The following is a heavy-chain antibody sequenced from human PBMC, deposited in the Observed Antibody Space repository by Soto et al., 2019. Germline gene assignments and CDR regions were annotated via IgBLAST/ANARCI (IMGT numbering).Heavy chain of an antibody. D-gene: IGHD6-19*01. CDR1: GYTFTSYY. Sequence: ASLKVSCKASGYTFTSYYMHWVRQAPGQGLEWMGWINPNSGGTNYAQKFQGRVTMTRDTSISTAYMELSRLRSDDTAVYYCARDRQWLVLGFLDYWGQGTLVTVSS. J-gene: IGHJ4*02. CDR2: INPNSGGT. V-gene: IGHV1-2*02. CDR3: ARDRQWLVLGFLDY.